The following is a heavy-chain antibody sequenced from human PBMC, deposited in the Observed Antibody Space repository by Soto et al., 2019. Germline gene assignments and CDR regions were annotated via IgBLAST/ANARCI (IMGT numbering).Heavy chain of an antibody. D-gene: IGHD6-19*01. CDR3: AKDWMGLGYFFEY. J-gene: IGHJ4*02. CDR1: GFIFGNYA. Sequence: GGSLRLSCAASGFIFGNYAMNWVRQHPLKGLEWVASISNVGVITYYADSMKGRFTVSRDNSNNTLYLQMSSLRVEDTAIYYCAKDWMGLGYFFEYWGQGAPVTVSS. V-gene: IGHV3-23*01. CDR2: ISNVGVIT.